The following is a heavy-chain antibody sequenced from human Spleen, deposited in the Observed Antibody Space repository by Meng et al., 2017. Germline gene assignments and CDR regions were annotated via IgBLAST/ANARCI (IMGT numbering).Heavy chain of an antibody. Sequence: ASVKVSCKASGYTFTSYDINWVRQATGQGLEWMGWMNPNSGNTGYAQKFQGRVTMTRNTSISTAYMELSSLRSEDTAVYYCARDLRRVGGSRFDPWGQGTLVTSPQ. D-gene: IGHD1-26*01. V-gene: IGHV1-8*01. CDR3: ARDLRRVGGSRFDP. CDR1: GYTFTSYD. J-gene: IGHJ5*02. CDR2: MNPNSGNT.